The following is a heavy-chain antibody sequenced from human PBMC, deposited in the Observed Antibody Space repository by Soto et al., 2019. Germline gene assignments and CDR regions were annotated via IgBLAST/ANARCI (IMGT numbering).Heavy chain of an antibody. CDR3: AKDPSLDSTSSCFDY. D-gene: IGHD6-6*01. CDR1: GFTFSSYA. Sequence: EVQLLESGGGLVQPGGSLRLSCAASGFTFSSYAMSWVRQAPGKGLEWVSASSGSGGSTYYADSVKGRFTTSRDNSKNTLYLQMNSSRAEDTAVYYCAKDPSLDSTSSCFDYWGQGTLVTVSS. CDR2: SSGSGGST. V-gene: IGHV3-23*01. J-gene: IGHJ4*02.